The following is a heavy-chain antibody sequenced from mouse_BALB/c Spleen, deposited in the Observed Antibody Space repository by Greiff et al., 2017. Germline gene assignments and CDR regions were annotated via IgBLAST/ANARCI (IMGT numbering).Heavy chain of an antibody. Sequence: VQVVESGAELAKPGASVKMSCKASGYTFTNYWMHWVKQRPGQGLEWIGYINPSTGYTEYNQKFKEKATLTADKTSSTAYMQRSSLASEDSAVYYCAAGSVYITWGQGTLVTVSA. CDR1: GYTFTNYW. CDR3: AAGSVYIT. CDR2: INPSTGYT. D-gene: IGHD1-3*01. J-gene: IGHJ3*01. V-gene: IGHV1-7*01.